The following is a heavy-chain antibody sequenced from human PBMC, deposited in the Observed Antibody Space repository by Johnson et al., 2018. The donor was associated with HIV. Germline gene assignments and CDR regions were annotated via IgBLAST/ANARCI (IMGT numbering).Heavy chain of an antibody. CDR1: GFTFSNYW. V-gene: IGHV3-74*01. CDR3: AREGVGVNAFDI. D-gene: IGHD1-26*01. CDR2: INNDGSST. Sequence: EVQLVESGGGVVQPGGSLRLSCAASGFTFSNYWMHWVRQAPGKGLVWVSRINNDGSSTNYADSVKGRFTISRDNSKNTLYLQMGSLRAEDMAVYYCAREGVGVNAFDIWGQGTMVTVSS. J-gene: IGHJ3*02.